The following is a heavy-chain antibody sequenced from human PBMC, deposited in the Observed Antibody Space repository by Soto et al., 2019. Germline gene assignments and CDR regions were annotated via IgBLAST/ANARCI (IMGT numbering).Heavy chain of an antibody. V-gene: IGHV4-31*03. CDR3: AREEYDILTGYPTPLGY. J-gene: IGHJ4*02. CDR2: IYYSGST. D-gene: IGHD3-9*01. CDR1: GGSISSGGYY. Sequence: QVQLQESGPGLVKPSQTLSLTCTVSGGSISSGGYYWSWIRQHPGKGLEWIGYIYYSGSTYYNPSLKGRVTISVDMSKRQFSLKLRSVTAADTDVYYCAREEYDILTGYPTPLGYWGQGTLVTVSS.